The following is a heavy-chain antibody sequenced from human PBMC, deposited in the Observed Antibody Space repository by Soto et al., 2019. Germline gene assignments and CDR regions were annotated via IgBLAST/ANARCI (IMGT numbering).Heavy chain of an antibody. CDR3: ARETYYDILTGYSNELDP. V-gene: IGHV4-61*08. Sequence: PSETLSLTCTVSGGSISSGDYYWSWIRQPPGKGLEWIGYIYYSGSTNYNPSLKSRVTISVDTSKNQFSLKLSSVTAADTAVYYCARETYYDILTGYSNELDPWGQGTLVTVSS. CDR2: IYYSGST. D-gene: IGHD3-9*01. J-gene: IGHJ5*02. CDR1: GGSISSGDYY.